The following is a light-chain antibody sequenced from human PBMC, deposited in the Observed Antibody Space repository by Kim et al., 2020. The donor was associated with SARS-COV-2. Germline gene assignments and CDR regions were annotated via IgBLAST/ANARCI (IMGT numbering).Light chain of an antibody. CDR1: SSDVGGYSY. V-gene: IGLV2-14*03. CDR3: SSYTSSSSLDWV. Sequence: ITITCTGTSSDVGGYSYVSCYQQHPGKAPTLMIYDVSNRPSGVSNRFSGSKSGNTASLTISGLQTEDEADYYCSSYTSSSSLDWVFGGGTQLTVL. CDR2: DVS. J-gene: IGLJ3*02.